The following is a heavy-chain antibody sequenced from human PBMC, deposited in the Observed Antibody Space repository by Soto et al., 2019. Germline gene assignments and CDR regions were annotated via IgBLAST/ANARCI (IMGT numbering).Heavy chain of an antibody. V-gene: IGHV4-34*01. CDR1: GGSFSGYY. CDR2: INHSGST. CDR3: ARGRATVTRGGYYFDY. J-gene: IGHJ4*02. D-gene: IGHD4-4*01. Sequence: SETLSLTCAVYGGSFSGYYWSWIRQPPGKGLEWIGEINHSGSTNYNPSLKSRVTRSVDTSKNQFSLKLSSVTAADTAVYYCARGRATVTRGGYYFDYWGQGTLVTVSS.